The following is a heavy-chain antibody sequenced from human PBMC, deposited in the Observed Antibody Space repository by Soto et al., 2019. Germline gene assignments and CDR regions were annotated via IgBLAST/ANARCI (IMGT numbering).Heavy chain of an antibody. CDR2: ISGTGYSK. Sequence: EVQLLESGGGLVQPGGSLKLSCAASGFPFSGYSLSWVRQTPGKGLEWVAGISGTGYSKYHADSVMGRFSISRDNFKSTLYLDLNSLRAEDTALYYCAKSRGDSWPTYFFELWCQGTLVTVSS. CDR3: AKSRGDSWPTYFFEL. CDR1: GFPFSGYS. J-gene: IGHJ4*02. V-gene: IGHV3-23*01. D-gene: IGHD5-18*01.